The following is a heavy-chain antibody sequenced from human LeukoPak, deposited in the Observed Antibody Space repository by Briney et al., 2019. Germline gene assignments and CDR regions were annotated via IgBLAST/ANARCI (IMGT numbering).Heavy chain of an antibody. CDR3: AKMFPLPAAISDTDYGNY. CDR2: ISSSGSTI. J-gene: IGHJ4*02. D-gene: IGHD2-2*02. V-gene: IGHV3-48*03. CDR1: GFTFSSYE. Sequence: PGGSLRLSCAASGFTFSSYEMNWVRQAPGKGLEWVSYISSSGSTIYYADSVKGRFTISRDNSKNTLYLQMNSLRAEDTAVYYCAKMFPLPAAISDTDYGNYWGQGTLVTVSS.